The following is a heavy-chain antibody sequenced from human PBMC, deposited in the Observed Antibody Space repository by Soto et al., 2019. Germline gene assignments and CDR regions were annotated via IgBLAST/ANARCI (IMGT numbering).Heavy chain of an antibody. J-gene: IGHJ4*02. CDR2: INPGGSIT. Sequence: EEQLVESGGGLVQPGGSLRLSCAASGFTFSSYWMHWVRQAPGNGLVWVSRINPGGSITAYADSVKGRFTISSDNAKNTLYLQMNSLRGDDTAVYYCARVPTGKYGVWNYWGQGTLVTVSS. V-gene: IGHV3-74*01. CDR1: GFTFSSYW. D-gene: IGHD2-8*01. CDR3: ARVPTGKYGVWNY.